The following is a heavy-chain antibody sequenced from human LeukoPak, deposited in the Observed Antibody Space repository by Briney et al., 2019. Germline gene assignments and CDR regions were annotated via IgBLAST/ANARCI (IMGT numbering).Heavy chain of an antibody. V-gene: IGHV4-61*02. Sequence: SETLSLTCTVSGGSISSGSYYWSWIRQPAGKGLEWIGRIYTSGSTNYNPSLKSRVTISVDTSKNQFSLKLSSVTAADTAVYYCARHPLTVTTVSPNFDYWGQGTLVTVSS. CDR2: IYTSGST. CDR1: GGSISSGSYY. J-gene: IGHJ4*02. CDR3: ARHPLTVTTVSPNFDY. D-gene: IGHD4-17*01.